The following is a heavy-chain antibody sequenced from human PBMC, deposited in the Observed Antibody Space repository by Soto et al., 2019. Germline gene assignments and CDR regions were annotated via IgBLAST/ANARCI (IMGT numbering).Heavy chain of an antibody. Sequence: GGSLRLSCAASGFTFSSYAMSWVRQAPGKGLEWVSAISGSGGSTYYVDSVKGRFTISRDNSKNTLYLQMNSLRAEDTAVYYCAKDNGWDYYYYYYMDVWGKGTTVTVSS. V-gene: IGHV3-23*01. CDR1: GFTFSSYA. CDR2: ISGSGGST. J-gene: IGHJ6*03. CDR3: AKDNGWDYYYYYYMDV. D-gene: IGHD6-19*01.